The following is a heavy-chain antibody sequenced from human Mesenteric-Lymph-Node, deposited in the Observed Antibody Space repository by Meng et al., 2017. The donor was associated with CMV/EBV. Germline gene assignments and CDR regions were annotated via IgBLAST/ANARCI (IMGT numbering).Heavy chain of an antibody. Sequence: QVQLVQSGPEVRKPGASGKVSCKASGYTFSSYAMHWVRQAPGQRLEWMGWINIVEDKTKTSQNFQGRVTLTRDTSANTAYMELSSLRSDDTAVYYCARTNNWGFDYWGQGTLVTVSS. J-gene: IGHJ4*02. V-gene: IGHV1-3*04. CDR3: ARTNNWGFDY. CDR2: INIVEDKT. CDR1: GYTFSSYA. D-gene: IGHD3-16*01.